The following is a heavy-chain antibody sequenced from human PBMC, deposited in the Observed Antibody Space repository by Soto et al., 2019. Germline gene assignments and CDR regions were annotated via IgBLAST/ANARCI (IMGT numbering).Heavy chain of an antibody. CDR3: ARDRRQLWLGEASFYYYGMDV. D-gene: IGHD5-18*01. V-gene: IGHV1-69*13. J-gene: IGHJ6*02. CDR1: GGTFSSYA. Sequence: GASVKVSCKASGGTFSSYAISWVRQAPGQGLEWMGGIIPIFGTANYAQKFQGRVTITADESTSTAYMELSSLRSEDTAVYYCARDRRQLWLGEASFYYYGMDVWGQGTTVTVSS. CDR2: IIPIFGTA.